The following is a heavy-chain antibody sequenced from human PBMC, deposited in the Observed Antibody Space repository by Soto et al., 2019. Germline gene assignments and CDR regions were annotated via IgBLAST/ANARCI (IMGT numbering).Heavy chain of an antibody. CDR1: GGSISSGGYS. Sequence: SETLSLTCAVSGGSISSGGYSWSWIRQPPGKGLEWIGYIYHSGSTYYNPSLKSRVTISVDRSKNQFSLKLSSVTAADTAVYYCARGYCSGGSCYPTDAFDIWGQGTMVTVSS. D-gene: IGHD2-15*01. CDR3: ARGYCSGGSCYPTDAFDI. V-gene: IGHV4-30-2*01. CDR2: IYHSGST. J-gene: IGHJ3*02.